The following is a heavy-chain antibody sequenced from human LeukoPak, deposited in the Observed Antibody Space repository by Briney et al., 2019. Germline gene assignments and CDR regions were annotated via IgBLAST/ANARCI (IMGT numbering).Heavy chain of an antibody. V-gene: IGHV1-46*01. Sequence: ASVKVSCKASGYTFTSYYMHWVRQAPGQGLEWMGIINPIGGATTYAQKFQGRVTMTRDTSTSTVYMDLSSLGSEDTAVYYCARVLAHPYLYSWGQGTLVTVSS. J-gene: IGHJ4*02. CDR1: GYTFTSYY. D-gene: IGHD3-3*02. CDR2: INPIGGAT. CDR3: ARVLAHPYLYS.